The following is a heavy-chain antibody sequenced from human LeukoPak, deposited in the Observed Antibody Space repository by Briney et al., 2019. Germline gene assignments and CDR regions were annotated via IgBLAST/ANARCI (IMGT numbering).Heavy chain of an antibody. J-gene: IGHJ4*02. CDR1: GGSISAYY. Sequence: SETLSLTCNVSGGSISAYYWSWIPGTPGKGLEYMGYIYYSGSTDNNPSFKSRITLSLDTSNNQSSLKLSSVTAADTAVYYCARHYYDTSGYYYFDYCGQGNLVTVSS. CDR2: IYYSGST. CDR3: ARHYYDTSGYYYFDY. D-gene: IGHD3-22*01. V-gene: IGHV4-59*08.